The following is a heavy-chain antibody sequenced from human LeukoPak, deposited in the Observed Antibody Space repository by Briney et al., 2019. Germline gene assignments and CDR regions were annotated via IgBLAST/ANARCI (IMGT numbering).Heavy chain of an antibody. Sequence: GGSLRLSCAASGFTFSSYAMHWVRQAPGKGLEGVSYISSSGSTIYYADSVNGRFTISRDNAKNSLYLQMNSLRAEDTAVYYCAELGITMIGGVWGKGTTVTISS. D-gene: IGHD3-10*02. CDR3: AELGITMIGGV. CDR1: GFTFSSYA. CDR2: ISSSGSTI. J-gene: IGHJ6*04. V-gene: IGHV3-48*03.